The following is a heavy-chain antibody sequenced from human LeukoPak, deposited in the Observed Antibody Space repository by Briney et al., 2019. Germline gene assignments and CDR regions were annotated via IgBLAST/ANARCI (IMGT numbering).Heavy chain of an antibody. CDR3: TSSGYSGYYLGY. CDR2: IRSKANSYAT. CDR1: GFTFSGSA. V-gene: IGHV3-73*01. D-gene: IGHD5-12*01. J-gene: IGHJ4*02. Sequence: SGGSLRLSCAASGFTFSGSAMHWVRQASGKGLEWVGRIRSKANSYATAYAASVKGRFTISRDDSKNTAYLRMNSLKTEDTDVYYCTSSGYSGYYLGYWGQGTLVTVSS.